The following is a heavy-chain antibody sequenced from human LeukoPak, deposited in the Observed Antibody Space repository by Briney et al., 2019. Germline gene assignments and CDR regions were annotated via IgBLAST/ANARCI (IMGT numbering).Heavy chain of an antibody. CDR3: AKISLHGSQTEY. CDR1: GFSFSTYA. V-gene: IGHV3-23*01. J-gene: IGHJ4*02. D-gene: IGHD3-10*01. Sequence: GGSLRLSCVASGFSFSTYATSGGRQAPGKGLEWVSSTSDAGTVTYYGDSVKGRFTFSRDNSRYTLYLQMNSLKAEDTAVYYCAKISLHGSQTEYGGQGTLVTVSS. CDR2: TSDAGTVT.